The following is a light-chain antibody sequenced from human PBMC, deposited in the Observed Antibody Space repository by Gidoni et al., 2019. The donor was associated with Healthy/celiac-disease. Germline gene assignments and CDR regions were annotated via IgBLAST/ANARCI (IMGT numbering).Light chain of an antibody. CDR1: QSISSW. CDR2: KAS. J-gene: IGKJ1*01. Sequence: DIQMTQSPSTLSASVGDRVTITCRASQSISSWLAWYQQKPGKAPKVLIYKASTLESGVPSRFSGSGSGTEFTLTISSLQPDDFATYYCQQYSSYWTFXQXTKVEIK. CDR3: QQYSSYWT. V-gene: IGKV1-5*03.